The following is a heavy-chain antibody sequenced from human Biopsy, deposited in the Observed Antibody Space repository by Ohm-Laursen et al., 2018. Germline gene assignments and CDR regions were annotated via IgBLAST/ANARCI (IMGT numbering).Heavy chain of an antibody. CDR1: AGSFINYA. J-gene: IGHJ4*02. V-gene: IGHV1-69*01. D-gene: IGHD1-26*01. Sequence: SVTVSCKASAGSFINYAISWARHPPGQGLEWMGGIIPMFGTANYAQMFQGRVTISADESTSTSYMELSSLTTEDTAIYYCARGPHSGSHSCFDYWGRGTLVTVSS. CDR2: IIPMFGTA. CDR3: ARGPHSGSHSCFDY.